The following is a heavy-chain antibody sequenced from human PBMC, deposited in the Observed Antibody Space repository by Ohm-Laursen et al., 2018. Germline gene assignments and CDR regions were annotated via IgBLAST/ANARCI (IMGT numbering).Heavy chain of an antibody. V-gene: IGHV6-1*01. CDR3: AREASMSGTTWGKRRGVNLYYGVDV. CDR2: THYRSKWYT. D-gene: IGHD3-16*01. Sequence: PPGTLSLTCAISGDSVSSNNAAWNWIRQSPSRGLEWLGRTHYRSKWYTDYAVSVQSRITINADTAKNQFSLHLNSVTPEDTAVYYCAREASMSGTTWGKRRGVNLYYGVDVWAQGTTVTVSS. CDR1: GDSVSSNNAA. J-gene: IGHJ6*02.